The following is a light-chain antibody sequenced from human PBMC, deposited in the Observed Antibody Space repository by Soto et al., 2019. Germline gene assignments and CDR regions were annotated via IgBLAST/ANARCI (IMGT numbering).Light chain of an antibody. CDR3: LQHNSYPPT. Sequence: DIQMTQSPSSLSASVGDRVTITCRASQGIGSAVGWYQQKPRKAPKRLIYAASSLQSGVPSRFSGSGSGTEFTLTISSLQPEDFATYSCLQHNSYPPTFGGGTKVEIK. CDR1: QGIGSA. CDR2: AAS. J-gene: IGKJ4*01. V-gene: IGKV1-17*01.